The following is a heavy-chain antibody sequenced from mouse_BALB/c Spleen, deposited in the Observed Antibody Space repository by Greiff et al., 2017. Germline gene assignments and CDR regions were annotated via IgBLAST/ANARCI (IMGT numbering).Heavy chain of an antibody. CDR1: GYTFTSYV. CDR2: INPYNDGT. J-gene: IGHJ4*01. CDR3: ARGQGNPYYYAMDY. Sequence: VQLKESGPELVKPGASVKMSCKASGYTFTSYVMHWVKQKPGQGLEWIGYINPYNDGTKYNEKFKGKATLTSDKSSSTAYMELSSLTSEDSAVYYCARGQGNPYYYAMDYWGQGTSVTVSS. V-gene: IGHV1-14*01. D-gene: IGHD2-1*01.